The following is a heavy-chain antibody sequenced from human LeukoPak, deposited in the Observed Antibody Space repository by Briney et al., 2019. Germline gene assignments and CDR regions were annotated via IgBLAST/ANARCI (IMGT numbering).Heavy chain of an antibody. V-gene: IGHV3-15*01. J-gene: IGHJ6*02. CDR3: TTGKVLDYYYGMDV. CDR1: GFTFSNAW. CDR2: IKRKSDGVTA. Sequence: GGSLRLSCAASGFTFSNAWMNWVRQAPGKGLEWVGRIKRKSDGVTAEYAAPVKGRFTISGDDSKNTLYLQMDSLKTEDTAMYYCTTGKVLDYYYGMDVWGQGTTVTVSS. D-gene: IGHD4/OR15-4a*01.